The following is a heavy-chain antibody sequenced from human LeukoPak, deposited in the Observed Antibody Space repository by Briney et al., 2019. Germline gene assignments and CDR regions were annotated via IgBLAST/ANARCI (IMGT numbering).Heavy chain of an antibody. CDR2: IIPIFGTA. D-gene: IGHD1-7*01. J-gene: IGHJ4*02. CDR1: GGTFSSYA. Sequence: SVKVPRKASGGTFSSYAISWVRQAPGQGLEWMGGIIPIFGTANYAQKFQGRVTITTDESTSTAYMELSSLRSEDTAVYYCASTYNWNYVPFDYWGQGTLVTVSS. V-gene: IGHV1-69*05. CDR3: ASTYNWNYVPFDY.